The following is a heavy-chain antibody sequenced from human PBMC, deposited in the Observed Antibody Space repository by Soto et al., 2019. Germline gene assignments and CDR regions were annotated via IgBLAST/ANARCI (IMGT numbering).Heavy chain of an antibody. V-gene: IGHV4-30-4*01. D-gene: IGHD3-22*01. CDR2: IYYSGST. CDR3: ARVGDSSGYYFDY. Sequence: QVQLQESGPGLVKPSQTLSLTCPVSGGSISSGDYYWSWIRQPPGKGLEWIGYIYYSGSTYYNPSLKSRVTISVDTSKNQFSLKLSSVTAADTAVYYCARVGDSSGYYFDYWGQGTLVTVSS. CDR1: GGSISSGDYY. J-gene: IGHJ4*02.